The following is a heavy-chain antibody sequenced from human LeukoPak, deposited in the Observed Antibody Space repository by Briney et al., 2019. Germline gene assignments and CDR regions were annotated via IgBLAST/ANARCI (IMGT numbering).Heavy chain of an antibody. CDR1: GGSFSGYY. D-gene: IGHD6-19*01. CDR3: ARRLAYSSGWYQDAFDI. J-gene: IGHJ3*02. Sequence: SETLSLTCAVYGGSFSGYYWSWIRQPPGKGLEWIGEINHSGSTNYNPSLKSRVTISVDTSKNQFSLKLSSVTAADTAVYYCARRLAYSSGWYQDAFDIWGQGTMVTVSS. V-gene: IGHV4-34*01. CDR2: INHSGST.